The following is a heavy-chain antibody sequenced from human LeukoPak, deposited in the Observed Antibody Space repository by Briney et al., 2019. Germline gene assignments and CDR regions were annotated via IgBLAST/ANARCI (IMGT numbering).Heavy chain of an antibody. CDR2: IYYSGST. D-gene: IGHD3-3*01. J-gene: IGHJ5*02. CDR1: GGSISSSSYF. Sequence: SETLSLTCTVSGGSISSSSYFWGWIRQPPGKGLEWIGSIYYSGSTYYNPSLKSRVTISVDTSKNQFSLKLSSVTAADTAVYYCASLLFTIFGVDPGWFDPWGQGTLVTVSS. CDR3: ASLLFTIFGVDPGWFDP. V-gene: IGHV4-39*01.